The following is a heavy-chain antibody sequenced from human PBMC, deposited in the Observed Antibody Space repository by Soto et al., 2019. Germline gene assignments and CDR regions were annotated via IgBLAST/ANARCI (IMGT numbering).Heavy chain of an antibody. CDR1: GFTFSSYE. J-gene: IGHJ4*02. CDR2: ISSSGSTI. Sequence: GGSLRLSCAASGFTFSSYEMNWVRQAPGKGLEWVSYISSSGSTIYYADSVKGRFTISRDNAKNSLYLQMNSLRAEDTAVYYCARDSLYDSSGYLFWGQGTLVTVSS. D-gene: IGHD3-22*01. CDR3: ARDSLYDSSGYLF. V-gene: IGHV3-48*03.